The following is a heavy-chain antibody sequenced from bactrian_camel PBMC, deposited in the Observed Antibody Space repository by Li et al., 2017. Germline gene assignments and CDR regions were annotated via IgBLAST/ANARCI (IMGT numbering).Heavy chain of an antibody. D-gene: IGHD2*01. CDR2: INTLDDTT. CDR3: AVHRLHCGHGHTSIPALDFD. CDR1: EYTSSRSC. Sequence: VQLVESGGGPVQAGGSLRLSCAASEYTSSRSCMGWFRQAPGEGRDGVARINTLDDTTYYADSVKGRFTISSNGRNRVYLVMNDLKPDDSGMYYCAVHRLHCGHGHTSIPALDFDYGARGPRSPSP. J-gene: IGHJ4*01. V-gene: IGHV3S40*01.